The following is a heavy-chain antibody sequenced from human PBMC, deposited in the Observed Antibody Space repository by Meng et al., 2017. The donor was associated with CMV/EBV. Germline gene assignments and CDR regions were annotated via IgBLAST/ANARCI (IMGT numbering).Heavy chain of an antibody. D-gene: IGHD3-22*01. V-gene: IGHV4-34*01. CDR3: ARGRYYYDSSGYAYFDH. CDR1: GGSFSGYY. Sequence: SETLSLTCAVYGGSFSGYYWSWIRQPPGKGLEWIGEINHSGSTNYNPSLKSRVTISVDTSKNQFSLKLSSVTAADTAVYYCARGRYYYDSSGYAYFDHWGQGTLVTVSS. J-gene: IGHJ4*02. CDR2: INHSGST.